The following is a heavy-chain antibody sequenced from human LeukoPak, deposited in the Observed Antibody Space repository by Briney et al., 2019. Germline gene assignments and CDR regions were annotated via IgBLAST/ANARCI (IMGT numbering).Heavy chain of an antibody. CDR3: ARGGLYCSGGSCYSRWFDP. CDR2: INHSGST. V-gene: IGHV4-34*01. Sequence: SETLSLTCAVYGGSFSGYYWSWIRQPPGKGLEWIGEINHSGSTNYNPSLKSRVTISVDTSKNQFSLKLSSVTAADTAVYYCARGGLYCSGGSCYSRWFDPWGQGTLVTVSS. D-gene: IGHD2-15*01. CDR1: GGSFSGYY. J-gene: IGHJ5*02.